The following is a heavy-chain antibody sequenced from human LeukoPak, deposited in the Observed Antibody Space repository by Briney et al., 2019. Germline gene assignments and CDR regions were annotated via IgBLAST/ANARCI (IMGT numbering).Heavy chain of an antibody. V-gene: IGHV4-39*07. CDR1: GDSISSGSCY. J-gene: IGHJ6*03. Sequence: PSETLSLTCTVSGDSISSGSCYWVWKRQPPGKGLEWNGSISDIGRTYYTPSLTSRAPISLAPSKIHSSLRLSSVTAADTAVYYCAREWEGWSGGDQFYSYMAVWGKATPVTVSS. CDR2: ISDIGRT. CDR3: AREWEGWSGGDQFYSYMAV. D-gene: IGHD1-26*01.